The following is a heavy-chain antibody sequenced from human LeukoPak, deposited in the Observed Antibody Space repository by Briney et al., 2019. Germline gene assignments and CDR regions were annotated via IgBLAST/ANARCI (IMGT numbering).Heavy chain of an antibody. J-gene: IGHJ3*02. CDR2: IYYSGST. V-gene: IGHV4-59*01. Sequence: SETLSLTCAVSGGSISTYYWSWIRQPPGKGLEWIGYIYYSGSTNYNPSLKSRVTISVDPSKNQFSLKLSSVTAADTAVYYCARGGLLGARDAFDIWGQGTMVTVSS. CDR3: ARGGLLGARDAFDI. D-gene: IGHD3-16*01. CDR1: GGSISTYY.